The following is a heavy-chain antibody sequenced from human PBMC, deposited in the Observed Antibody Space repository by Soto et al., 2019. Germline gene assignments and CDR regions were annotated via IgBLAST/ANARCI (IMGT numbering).Heavy chain of an antibody. CDR3: ARARTAAPRFDY. CDR2: INHSGST. Sequence: QVQLQQWGAGLLKPSETLSLTCAVYGGPFSAYSWSWIRQPPGKGLEWIGDINHSGSTNYNPSLESRVTISADTSKKQFSLKLSSVTAADSAVYYCARARTAAPRFDYWGQGTLVTVSS. CDR1: GGPFSAYS. V-gene: IGHV4-34*01. D-gene: IGHD6-13*01. J-gene: IGHJ4*02.